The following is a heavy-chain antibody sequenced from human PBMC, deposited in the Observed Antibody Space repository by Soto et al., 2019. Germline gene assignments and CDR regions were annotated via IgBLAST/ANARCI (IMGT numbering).Heavy chain of an antibody. V-gene: IGHV3-33*01. J-gene: IGHJ6*02. D-gene: IGHD2-8*01. Sequence: QVQLVESGGGVVQPGRSLRLSCAASGFTFSSYAMHWVRQAPGKGLEWVAIIWYDGSNKYYADSVKGRFSLSSEISKNTMYLEMNRLRAEDTAVYYCARIYRSNGSYYYNGMAVRGQGTTVTDSS. CDR2: IWYDGSNK. CDR3: ARIYRSNGSYYYNGMAV. CDR1: GFTFSSYA.